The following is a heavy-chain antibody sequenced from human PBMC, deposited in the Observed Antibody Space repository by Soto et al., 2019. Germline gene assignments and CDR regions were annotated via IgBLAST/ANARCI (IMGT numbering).Heavy chain of an antibody. Sequence: QVQLQESGPGLVKPSETLSLTCTVSGAPVSSETHFWTWIRQPLGKGLEWIGYMYCSGITNSNPALKSRATLSVDRSRNQCSLSLNSVTAADTAVYYCAREDMSGTFYFDSWGPGMQVTVSS. D-gene: IGHD1-26*01. CDR3: AREDMSGTFYFDS. CDR2: MYCSGIT. V-gene: IGHV4-61*01. CDR1: GAPVSSETHF. J-gene: IGHJ4*02.